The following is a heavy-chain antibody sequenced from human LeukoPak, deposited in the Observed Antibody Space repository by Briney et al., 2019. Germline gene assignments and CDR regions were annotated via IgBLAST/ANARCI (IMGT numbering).Heavy chain of an antibody. V-gene: IGHV3-23*01. CDR2: VSGAGGRT. CDR3: AKEKQWLVHRRNYFDY. CDR1: GFTFSDYA. J-gene: IGHJ4*02. Sequence: GGSLRLSCAASGFTFSDYAMSWVRQVPRKGLEWVSGVSGAGGRTYYADSVKGRFTIPRDNTKNTLYLQMNSLRPENTAIYYCAKEKQWLVHRRNYFDYWGQGTLVTVPS. D-gene: IGHD6-19*01.